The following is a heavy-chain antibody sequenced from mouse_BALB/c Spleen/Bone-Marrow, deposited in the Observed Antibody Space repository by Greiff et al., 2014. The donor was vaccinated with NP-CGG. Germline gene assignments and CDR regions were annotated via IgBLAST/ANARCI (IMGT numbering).Heavy chain of an antibody. CDR2: IDPANGNT. D-gene: IGHD1-1*01. V-gene: IGHV14-3*02. CDR1: GFNIKDTY. CDR3: APYYYGSSQFAY. J-gene: IGHJ3*01. Sequence: VQLQQPGAELVKPGASVKLSCTASGFNIKDTYMHRVKQRPEQGLEWIGRIDPANGNTKYDPKFQGKATITADTSSNTAYLQLSSLTSEDTAVYYCAPYYYGSSQFAYWGQGTLVTVSA.